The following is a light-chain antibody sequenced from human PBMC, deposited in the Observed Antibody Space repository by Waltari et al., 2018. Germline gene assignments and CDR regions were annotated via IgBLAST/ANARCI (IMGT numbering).Light chain of an antibody. Sequence: VLTQSPDTLSLSPGERATLSCRASQTISRDFLAWYQQKPGQAPRLLIFGASSRATGISDRFSGSGSGTDFTLTIDRLEPEDVAVYYCQQFGRSPGTFGQGTKLEIK. J-gene: IGKJ2*01. V-gene: IGKV3-20*01. CDR1: QTISRDF. CDR3: QQFGRSPGT. CDR2: GAS.